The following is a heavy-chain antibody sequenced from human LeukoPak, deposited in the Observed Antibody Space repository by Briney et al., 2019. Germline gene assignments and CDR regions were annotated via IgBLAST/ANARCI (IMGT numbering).Heavy chain of an antibody. CDR3: ARAHCSGGSCYSRRRYYYYGMDV. CDR2: IIPIFGTA. CDR1: GYTFTSYG. V-gene: IGHV1-69*13. J-gene: IGHJ6*02. D-gene: IGHD2-15*01. Sequence: ASVKVSCKASGYTFTSYGISWVRQAPGQGLEWMGGIIPIFGTANYAQKFQGRVTITADESTSTAYMELSSLRSEDTAVYYCARAHCSGGSCYSRRRYYYYGMDVWGQGTTVTVSS.